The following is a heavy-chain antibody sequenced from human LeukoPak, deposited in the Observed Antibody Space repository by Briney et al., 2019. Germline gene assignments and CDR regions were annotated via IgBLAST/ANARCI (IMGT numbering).Heavy chain of an antibody. J-gene: IGHJ4*02. D-gene: IGHD1-26*01. V-gene: IGHV3-33*01. Sequence: GRSLRLSCAASGFTFSSYGMHWVRQAPGKGLEWVAVIWSDGSSKHYGDSVKGRFTISRDNSKNTLYLQMNSLRAEDTAVYHCARLPHIVGAFPRQFDYWGQGTLVTVSS. CDR3: ARLPHIVGAFPRQFDY. CDR1: GFTFSSYG. CDR2: IWSDGSSK.